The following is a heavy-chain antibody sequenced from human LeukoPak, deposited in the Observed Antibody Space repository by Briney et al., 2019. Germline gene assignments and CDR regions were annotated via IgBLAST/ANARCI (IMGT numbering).Heavy chain of an antibody. CDR2: FDPEDGET. Sequence: ASVKVSCKVSGYTLTELSMHWVRRAPGKGLEWMGGFDPEDGETIYAQKFQGRVTMTEDTSTDTAYMELSSLRSEDTAVYYCATGGLRYFDWLLWDWGQGTLVTVSS. V-gene: IGHV1-24*01. CDR1: GYTLTELS. CDR3: ATGGLRYFDWLLWD. J-gene: IGHJ4*02. D-gene: IGHD3-9*01.